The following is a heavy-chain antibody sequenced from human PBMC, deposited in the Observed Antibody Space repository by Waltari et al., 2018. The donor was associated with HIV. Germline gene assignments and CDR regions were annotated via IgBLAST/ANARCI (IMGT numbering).Heavy chain of an antibody. Sequence: QVQLVQSGAEVKKPGASVKVSCQASGYNFNSYDINWVRQATGQGLEWRGRMNSNSGDTGYAQKFQGRGTMTWNIAVGIAYMEVSSLRSEDTAVYYCARGYNSGWKYWGQGTLVTVSS. V-gene: IGHV1-8*01. D-gene: IGHD6-19*01. J-gene: IGHJ4*02. CDR2: MNSNSGDT. CDR1: GYNFNSYD. CDR3: ARGYNSGWKY.